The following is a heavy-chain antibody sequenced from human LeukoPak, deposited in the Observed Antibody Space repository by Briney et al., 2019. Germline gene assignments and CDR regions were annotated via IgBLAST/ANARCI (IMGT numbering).Heavy chain of an antibody. CDR1: GGSFSGYY. D-gene: IGHD6-13*01. Sequence: ASETLSLTVAVYGGSFSGYYWSWIRQPPGKGLEGIGEINHSGSTNYNPSLKSRVTISVDTSKNQFSLKLSSVTAADTAVYYCARGYSSSWYVYYYYYYMDVWGKGTTVTISS. J-gene: IGHJ6*03. CDR2: INHSGST. CDR3: ARGYSSSWYVYYYYYYMDV. V-gene: IGHV4-34*01.